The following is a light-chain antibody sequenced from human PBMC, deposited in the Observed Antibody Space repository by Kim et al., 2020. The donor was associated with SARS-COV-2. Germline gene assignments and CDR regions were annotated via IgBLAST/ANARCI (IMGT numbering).Light chain of an antibody. V-gene: IGKV1-9*01. Sequence: IQLTQSPSSLSASVGDRVTIACRASQGINNYLAWYQQKPGKAPKLLINVASNVQSGVPSRFSGRGSGTDFTLTISSLQPEDSCTYYCQQVMHYPITFGQGTRLEIK. CDR2: VAS. CDR1: QGINNY. J-gene: IGKJ5*01. CDR3: QQVMHYPIT.